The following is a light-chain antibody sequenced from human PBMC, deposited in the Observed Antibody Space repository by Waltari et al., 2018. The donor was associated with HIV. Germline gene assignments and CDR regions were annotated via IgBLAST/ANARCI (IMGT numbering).Light chain of an antibody. Sequence: EIVMTQSPATLSVSPGERATLSCRASQTVSSNLAWYQQKPGQAPRLLIHGASSRADGVPARFSGSGSGTEFTLTISSLQSEDFAVYYCQQYYKWPRTFGQGTKVEIK. V-gene: IGKV3-15*01. CDR1: QTVSSN. CDR3: QQYYKWPRT. CDR2: GAS. J-gene: IGKJ1*01.